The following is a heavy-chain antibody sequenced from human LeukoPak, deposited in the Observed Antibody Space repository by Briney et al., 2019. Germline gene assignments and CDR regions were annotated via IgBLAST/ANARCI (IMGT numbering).Heavy chain of an antibody. V-gene: IGHV3-48*01. D-gene: IGHD6-13*01. CDR2: ISSSSSTI. J-gene: IGHJ6*03. Sequence: GGSLRLSCAASGFTFSSYSMNWVRQAPGKGLEWVSYISSSSSTIYYADSVKGRFTISRDNAKNSLYLQMNSLRAEDTAVYYCARDRIEQQRTLGRSTNYYSYYYMDVWGKGTTVTVS. CDR1: GFTFSSYS. CDR3: ARDRIEQQRTLGRSTNYYSYYYMDV.